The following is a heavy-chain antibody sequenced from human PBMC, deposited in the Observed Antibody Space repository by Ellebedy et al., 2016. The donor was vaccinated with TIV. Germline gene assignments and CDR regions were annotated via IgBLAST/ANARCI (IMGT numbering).Heavy chain of an antibody. Sequence: AASVKVSCKASGYTFTSYGISWVRQAPGQGLEWMGWISAYNGNTNYAQKFQGRVTMTRDTSTSTVYMELSSLRSEDTAVYYCARDPDYSNREYYFDYWGQGTLVTVSS. V-gene: IGHV1-18*01. J-gene: IGHJ4*02. CDR1: GYTFTSYG. D-gene: IGHD4-11*01. CDR2: ISAYNGNT. CDR3: ARDPDYSNREYYFDY.